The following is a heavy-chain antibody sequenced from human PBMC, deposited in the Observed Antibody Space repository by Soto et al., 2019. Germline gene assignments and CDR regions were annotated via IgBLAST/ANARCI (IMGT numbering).Heavy chain of an antibody. V-gene: IGHV1-18*01. Sequence: QVQLVQSGAEVKKPGASVKVSCKASGYTFTSYGISWVRQAPGQGLEWMGWISAYNGNTNYAQKFQGRVTMTTDTSTSTAYMELRSLRSDDTAVYYCARDSMLVVAATPFDYWGQGTLVTVSS. CDR2: ISAYNGNT. J-gene: IGHJ4*02. D-gene: IGHD2-15*01. CDR1: GYTFTSYG. CDR3: ARDSMLVVAATPFDY.